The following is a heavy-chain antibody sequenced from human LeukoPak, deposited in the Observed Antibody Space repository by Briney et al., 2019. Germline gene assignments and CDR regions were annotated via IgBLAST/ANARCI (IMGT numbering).Heavy chain of an antibody. CDR2: ISAYNGNT. V-gene: IGHV1-18*01. D-gene: IGHD3-9*01. J-gene: IGHJ4*02. CDR3: ATLRYFDWLLDY. Sequence: ASVKVSCKASGYTFNSYALKWVRQAPAQGLDTMGWISAYNGNTNYAQKLQGRVTMTTDTSTSTAYMELRSLRSDDTAVYYCATLRYFDWLLDYWGQGTLVTVSS. CDR1: GYTFNSYA.